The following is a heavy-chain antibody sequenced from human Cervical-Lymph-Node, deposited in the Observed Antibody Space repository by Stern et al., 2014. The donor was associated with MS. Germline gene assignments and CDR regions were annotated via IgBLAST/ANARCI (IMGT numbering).Heavy chain of an antibody. V-gene: IGHV4-61*01. CDR3: AREYSSGWFTDY. CDR1: GGSFSSCSYY. CDR2: IYCSGST. Sequence: QVQLQESGPGLVKPSETLSLTCTVSGGSFSSCSYYWSRKRQPPGQGLDWIGYIYCSGSTNYNPYLKSRVTISVDTSKNQFSLKLSSVTAADTAVYYCAREYSSGWFTDYWGQGTLVTVSS. D-gene: IGHD6-19*01. J-gene: IGHJ4*02.